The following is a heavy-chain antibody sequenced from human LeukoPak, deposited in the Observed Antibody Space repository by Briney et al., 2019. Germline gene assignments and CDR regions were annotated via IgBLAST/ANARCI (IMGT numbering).Heavy chain of an antibody. CDR3: AREGLAARRGGFDI. V-gene: IGHV4-59*01. CDR2: IYYSGST. D-gene: IGHD6-6*01. Sequence: SETLSLTCTVSGGSISNKYWSWIRQPPGKGLEWIGYIYYSGSTNYNPSLRGRVTMSIDTSRNQFSLKLNSVTATDTAVYYCAREGLAARRGGFDIWGQGTVVTVSS. J-gene: IGHJ3*02. CDR1: GGSISNKY.